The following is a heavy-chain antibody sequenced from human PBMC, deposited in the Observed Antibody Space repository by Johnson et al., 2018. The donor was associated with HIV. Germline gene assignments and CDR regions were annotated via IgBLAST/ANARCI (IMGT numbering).Heavy chain of an antibody. J-gene: IGHJ3*02. V-gene: IGHV3-33*01. CDR1: GFTFSSYG. D-gene: IGHD6-13*01. CDR3: ARSCPRWAAAGGAFDI. Sequence: VQLVESGGGVVQPGTSLRLSCVASGFTFSSYGMHWVRQAPGKGLEWVATTWFDETKQYYVDSVKGRFTISRDNAKNSLYLQMNSLRAEDTAVYYCARSCPRWAAAGGAFDIWGQGTMVTVSS. CDR2: TWFDETKQ.